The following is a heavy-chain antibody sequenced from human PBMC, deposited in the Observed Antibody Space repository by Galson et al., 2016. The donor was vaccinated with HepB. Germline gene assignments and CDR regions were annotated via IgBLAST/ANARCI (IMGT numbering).Heavy chain of an antibody. Sequence: SLRLSCAASGFVFNTYAMNWVRQAPGKGLEFVSTINSDGGTIDYADSAKGRVTISSDNSKNMLYLQMNSLRIEATAVYHCVKLGCSSSRCYGNFWGRGTPVTVSS. V-gene: IGHV3-64D*06. CDR3: VKLGCSSSRCYGNF. CDR1: GFVFNTYA. J-gene: IGHJ4*02. CDR2: INSDGGTI. D-gene: IGHD2-2*01.